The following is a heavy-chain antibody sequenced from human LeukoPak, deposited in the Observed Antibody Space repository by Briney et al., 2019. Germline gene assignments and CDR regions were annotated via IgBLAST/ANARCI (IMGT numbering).Heavy chain of an antibody. CDR1: GFTFSSYW. D-gene: IGHD3-9*01. V-gene: IGHV3-7*01. CDR2: IKQDGSEK. CDR3: AREGLRYFDWLPSPADY. J-gene: IGHJ4*02. Sequence: GGSLRLSCAASGFTFSSYWMSWVRQAPGKGLEWVANIKQDGSEKYYVDSVKGRFTISRDNAKNSLYLQMNSLRAEDTAVYYCAREGLRYFDWLPSPADYWGQGTLVTVSS.